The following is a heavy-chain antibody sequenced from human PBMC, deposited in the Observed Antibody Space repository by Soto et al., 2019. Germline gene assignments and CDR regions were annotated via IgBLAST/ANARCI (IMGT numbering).Heavy chain of an antibody. CDR2: INAGNGNT. D-gene: IGHD1-26*01. J-gene: IGHJ4*02. Sequence: QVQLVQSGAEVKKPGASVKVSCKASGYTFTSYAMHWVRQAPGQRLEWMGWINAGNGNTKYSQKSQGRVTITRDTSARTAYMELSSLRSEDTAVYYCARDVGATGDWGQGTLVTVSS. V-gene: IGHV1-3*01. CDR1: GYTFTSYA. CDR3: ARDVGATGD.